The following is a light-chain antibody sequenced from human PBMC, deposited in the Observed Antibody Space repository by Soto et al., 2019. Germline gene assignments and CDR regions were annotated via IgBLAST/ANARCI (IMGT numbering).Light chain of an antibody. CDR1: SSDVRGYNF. J-gene: IGLJ2*01. CDR3: CSYAGSYTFV. Sequence: QSALTQPRSVSGSPGQSVTISCTETSSDVRGYNFVSWYQHHPGKAPKLMIYDVSERPSGVPDRFSGSKSGNTASLTISGLQAEDEADYYCCSYAGSYTFVFGGGTKLTVL. CDR2: DVS. V-gene: IGLV2-11*01.